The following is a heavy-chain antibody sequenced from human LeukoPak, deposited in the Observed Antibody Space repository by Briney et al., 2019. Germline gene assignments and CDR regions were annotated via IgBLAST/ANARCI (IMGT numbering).Heavy chain of an antibody. CDR2: ISGSGSTI. V-gene: IGHV3-11*04. CDR3: ARRCSSTSCLQY. CDR1: GFTITDYY. D-gene: IGHD2-2*01. J-gene: IGHJ4*02. Sequence: MPGGSLRLSCAASGFTITDYYMNWIRQAPGKGLEWVSYISGSGSTIYYAESVKGRFTVSRDNAKNSLYLQMNSLRAEDTAVYYCARRCSSTSCLQYWGQGILVTVSS.